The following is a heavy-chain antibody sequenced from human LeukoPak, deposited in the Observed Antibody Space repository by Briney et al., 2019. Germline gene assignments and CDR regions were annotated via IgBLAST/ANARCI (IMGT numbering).Heavy chain of an antibody. CDR2: IYYSGST. D-gene: IGHD5-12*01. V-gene: IGHV4-59*08. CDR3: ARMGSGYAAAFDY. J-gene: IGHJ4*02. CDR1: GGSISSYY. Sequence: SETLSLTCTVSGGSISSYYWGWIRQPPGKGLEWIGYIYYSGSTNYNPSLKSRVTISVDTSRNQFSLKLSSVTAADTAVYYCARMGSGYAAAFDYWGQGTLVTVSS.